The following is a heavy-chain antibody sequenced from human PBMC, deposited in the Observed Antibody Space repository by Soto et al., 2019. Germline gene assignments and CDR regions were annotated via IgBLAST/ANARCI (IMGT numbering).Heavy chain of an antibody. Sequence: QVQLVQSGAEVKKPGASVKVSCKASGYTFTSYYMHWVRQAPGQGLEWMGIINPSGGSTSYAQKFQGRVTMTRDTSTSTVYMELSSLRSEETAVYYCAARGYDTVDYWGQGTLVTVSS. CDR1: GYTFTSYY. V-gene: IGHV1-46*03. CDR2: INPSGGST. CDR3: AARGYDTVDY. D-gene: IGHD5-12*01. J-gene: IGHJ4*02.